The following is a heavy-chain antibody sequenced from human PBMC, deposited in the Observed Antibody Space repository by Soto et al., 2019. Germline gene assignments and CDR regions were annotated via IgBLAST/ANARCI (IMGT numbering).Heavy chain of an antibody. CDR3: VKAYDSSGYYPSGFDY. CDR1: GFTFSSYA. J-gene: IGHJ4*02. V-gene: IGHV3-64D*08. CDR2: ISSNGGST. D-gene: IGHD3-22*01. Sequence: GGSLRLSCSASGFTFSSYAMHWVRQAPGKGLEYVSAISSNGGSTYYADSVKGRFTISRDNSKNTLYLQMSSLRAEDTAVYYCVKAYDSSGYYPSGFDYWGQGTLVTVPQ.